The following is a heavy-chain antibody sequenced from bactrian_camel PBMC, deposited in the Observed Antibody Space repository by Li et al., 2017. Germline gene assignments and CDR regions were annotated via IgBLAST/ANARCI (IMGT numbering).Heavy chain of an antibody. J-gene: IGHJ4*01. CDR3: AASDGLGMGRWGPCEYKY. D-gene: IGHD5*01. Sequence: HVQLVESGGGSVQAGGSLRLSCATSGNFDSDRCMAWLRQAPGKEREALARIDTGDGSTTYADSVKGRFTISQDIAKNTLYLQMNKLKPEDTAVYYCAASDGLGMGRWGPCEYKYWGQGTQVTVS. V-gene: IGHV3S54*01. CDR1: GNFDSDRC. CDR2: IDTGDGST.